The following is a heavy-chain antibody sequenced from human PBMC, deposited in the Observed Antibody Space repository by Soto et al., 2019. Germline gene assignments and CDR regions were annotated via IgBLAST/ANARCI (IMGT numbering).Heavy chain of an antibody. J-gene: IGHJ6*03. Sequence: PPLVNPPQTPPPTRTLPWFPLNTKGRGVGWSPQPPGKGPEWLALIYWDDDKRYSPSLKSRLTITKDTSKNQVVLTMTNMDPVDTATYYCAHSRIRVATMGGYYYYMDVWGKGTTVTVSS. V-gene: IGHV2-5*02. CDR1: WFPLNTKGRG. CDR3: AHSRIRVATMGGYYYYMDV. CDR2: IYWDDDK. D-gene: IGHD5-12*01.